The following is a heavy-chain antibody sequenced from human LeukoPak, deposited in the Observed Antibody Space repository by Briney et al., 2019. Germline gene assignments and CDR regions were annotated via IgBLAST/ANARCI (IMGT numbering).Heavy chain of an antibody. CDR3: SRVGCTGGSCKPYYYYGMDV. V-gene: IGHV3-30*03. CDR2: ISYDGSNK. Sequence: GGSLRLSCVASGFTFSSYGMHWVRQAPGKGLEWVAVISYDGSNKYYADSVKGRFTISRDNSGNTLYLQMSSLRAEDTAVYYCSRVGCTGGSCKPYYYYGMDVWGQGTTVTVSS. CDR1: GFTFSSYG. J-gene: IGHJ6*02. D-gene: IGHD2-15*01.